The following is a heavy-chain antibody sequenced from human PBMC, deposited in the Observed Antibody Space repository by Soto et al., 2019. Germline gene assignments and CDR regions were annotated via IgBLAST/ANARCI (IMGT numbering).Heavy chain of an antibody. D-gene: IGHD2-15*01. CDR3: ARSDCSGGSCYPLGFNWFDP. Sequence: QVQLQESGPGLVKPSQTLSLTCTVSGVSISSGDYYWSWIRQPPGKGLEWIGYIYYSGSTYYNPSLKSRVTISVDSSKNQFSLKLSSVTAADTAVYYCARSDCSGGSCYPLGFNWFDPWGQGTLVTVSS. J-gene: IGHJ5*02. CDR2: IYYSGST. V-gene: IGHV4-30-4*01. CDR1: GVSISSGDYY.